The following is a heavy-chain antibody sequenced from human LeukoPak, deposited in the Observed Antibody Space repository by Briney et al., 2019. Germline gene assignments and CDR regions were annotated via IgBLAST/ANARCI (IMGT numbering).Heavy chain of an antibody. D-gene: IGHD6-13*01. V-gene: IGHV3-66*01. J-gene: IGHJ6*02. CDR3: ARDGPAAYGNYYYYYGMDV. CDR2: IYSGGST. CDR1: RFTVSSNY. Sequence: PGGSLRLSCAASRFTVSSNYMSWVRQAPGKGLEWVSVIYSGGSTYYADSVKGRFTISRDNSKNTLYLQMNSLRAEDTAVYYCARDGPAAYGNYYYYYGMDVWGQGTTVTVSS.